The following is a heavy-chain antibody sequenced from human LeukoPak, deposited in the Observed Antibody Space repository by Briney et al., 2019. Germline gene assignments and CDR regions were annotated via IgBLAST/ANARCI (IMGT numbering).Heavy chain of an antibody. J-gene: IGHJ4*02. D-gene: IGHD4-23*01. V-gene: IGHV3-33*01. CDR1: GFTFSSYG. Sequence: GGSLRLSCAASGFTFSSYGMHWVRQAPGKGLEWVAVIWYDGSNKYYADSVKGRFTISRDNSKNTLYLQMSSLRAEDTAVYYCARDYGGINSIDYWGQGTLVTVSS. CDR3: ARDYGGINSIDY. CDR2: IWYDGSNK.